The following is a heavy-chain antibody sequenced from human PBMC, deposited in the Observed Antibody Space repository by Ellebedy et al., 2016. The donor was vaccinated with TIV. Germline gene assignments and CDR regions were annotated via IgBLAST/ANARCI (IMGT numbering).Heavy chain of an antibody. CDR2: INPDSGGT. D-gene: IGHD1-26*01. Sequence: ASVKVSCKTSGYIFTAYYIHWVRQAPGQGLEWMGWINPDSGGTNFPQKFQGRVTMTSDTSINTAYMDLSGLRSDDTAVYHCTRGGQVGTTNKDNIFQHWGQGTLVTVSS. CDR1: GYIFTAYY. J-gene: IGHJ1*01. CDR3: TRGGQVGTTNKDNIFQH. V-gene: IGHV1-2*02.